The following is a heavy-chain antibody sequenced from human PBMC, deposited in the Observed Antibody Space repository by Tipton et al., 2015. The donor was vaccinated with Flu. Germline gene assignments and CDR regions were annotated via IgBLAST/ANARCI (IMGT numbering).Heavy chain of an antibody. D-gene: IGHD6-13*01. CDR3: ARDGGIAAAEAGMDV. CDR2: ISYDGKVT. V-gene: IGHV3-30*04. J-gene: IGHJ6*02. CDR1: GFSFSGYA. Sequence: SLRLSCAVSGFSFSGYAMNWVRQAPGKGLEWVAVISYDGKVTHYGDSVKGRFTISRDDSKNMLYLQVNSLRGEDTAVYYCARDGGIAAAEAGMDVWGQGTTVTVSS.